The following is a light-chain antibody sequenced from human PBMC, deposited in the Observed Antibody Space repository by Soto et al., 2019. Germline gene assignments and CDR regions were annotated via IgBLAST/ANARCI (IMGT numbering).Light chain of an antibody. CDR1: QGISSN. CDR2: AAS. V-gene: IGKV1-9*01. J-gene: IGKJ5*01. CDR3: QQFNSYPIT. Sequence: IQLTHSPSFLSASVLYRVTITFRASQGISSNLAWYQQKPGKAPKLLIYAASTLQSGVPSRFSGSGSGTEFTLTISSLQPEDFATYYCQQFNSYPITFGQGTRLEIK.